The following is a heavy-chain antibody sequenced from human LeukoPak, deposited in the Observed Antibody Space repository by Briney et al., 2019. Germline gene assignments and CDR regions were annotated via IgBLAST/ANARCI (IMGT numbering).Heavy chain of an antibody. J-gene: IGHJ4*02. Sequence: GGSLRLSCAASGFTVSSNYMSWVRQAPGKGLEWVSVIYSGGSTYYADSVKGRFTISRDNSKNTLYLQMNSLRAEDTAVYYCARLGWIQLWNFIDYWGQGTLVTVSS. CDR1: GFTVSSNY. D-gene: IGHD5-18*01. V-gene: IGHV3-66*04. CDR2: IYSGGST. CDR3: ARLGWIQLWNFIDY.